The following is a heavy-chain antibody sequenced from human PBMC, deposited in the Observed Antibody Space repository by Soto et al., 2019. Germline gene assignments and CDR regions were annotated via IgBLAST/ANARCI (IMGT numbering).Heavy chain of an antibody. CDR2: ISHDGSNT. Sequence: QVQLVESGGGVVQPGRSLRLSCVASGFTLSNTGMHWVRQAPGKGLEWVAMISHDGSNTYYGDSVKGRFRISRDNSCNTLYLQMDSLRPEDTSVYYCAKDWGSSGWFNWFDPWGQGTLVTVSS. V-gene: IGHV3-30*18. CDR1: GFTLSNTG. D-gene: IGHD6-19*01. J-gene: IGHJ5*02. CDR3: AKDWGSSGWFNWFDP.